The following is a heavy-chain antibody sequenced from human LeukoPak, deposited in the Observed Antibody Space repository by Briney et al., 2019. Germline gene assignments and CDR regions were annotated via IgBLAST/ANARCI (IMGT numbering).Heavy chain of an antibody. CDR3: AREAAAAGENYFDY. V-gene: IGHV1-2*02. CDR1: GYTFTCYY. Sequence: ASVKVSCKASGYTFTCYYMHWLRQAPGQGLEWMGWINPNSGGTNYAQKFQGRVTMTRDTSISTAYMELSRLRSDDTAVYYCAREAAAAGENYFDYWGQGTLVTVSS. CDR2: INPNSGGT. J-gene: IGHJ4*02. D-gene: IGHD6-13*01.